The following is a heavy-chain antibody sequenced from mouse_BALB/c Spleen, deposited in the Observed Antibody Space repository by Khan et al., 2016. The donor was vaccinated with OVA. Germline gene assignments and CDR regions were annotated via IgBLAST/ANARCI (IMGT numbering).Heavy chain of an antibody. D-gene: IGHD2-14*01. Sequence: EVQPQESGPSLVKPSQTLSLTCSVTGDSITTGYWNWIRKFPGNKLEYMGYIIYTGYTYYNPSLKSRISITRHTSNNQYYLQLNSVTDEDTATDYCARSTDRYAFVYRGQGTLVTVSA. V-gene: IGHV3-8*02. CDR3: ARSTDRYAFVY. CDR1: GDSITTGY. J-gene: IGHJ3*01. CDR2: IIYTGYT.